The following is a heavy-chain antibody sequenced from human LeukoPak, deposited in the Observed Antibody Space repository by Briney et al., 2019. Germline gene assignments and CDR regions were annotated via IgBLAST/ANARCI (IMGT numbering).Heavy chain of an antibody. V-gene: IGHV4-31*03. CDR3: ARVMGLVPTAIVYNWFDA. D-gene: IGHD2-2*01. CDR2: IYFSGST. CDR1: GGSFSSRGYY. Sequence: PSQTLSPTCTVSGGSFSSRGYYWSWIRQYPGKGLEWIGYIYFSGSTYYNPSLKSRLTISVDTSKNQFSLKLSSVTAADTAVYYCARVMGLVPTAIVYNWFDAWGQGTLVTVSS. J-gene: IGHJ5*02.